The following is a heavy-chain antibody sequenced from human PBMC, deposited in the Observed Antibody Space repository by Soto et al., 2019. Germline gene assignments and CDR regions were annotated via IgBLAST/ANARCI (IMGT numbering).Heavy chain of an antibody. Sequence: SETLSLTCAVSGGSISSGGYSWSWIRQPPGKGLEWIGYIYHSGSTYYNPSLKSRVTISVDTSKKQFSLDLTSVTATDTAVYFCARHPGYCSGGSCNGQYTLDVWGQGTTVTVSS. V-gene: IGHV4-30-2*01. CDR1: GGSISSGGYS. CDR3: ARHPGYCSGGSCNGQYTLDV. CDR2: IYHSGST. D-gene: IGHD2-15*01. J-gene: IGHJ6*02.